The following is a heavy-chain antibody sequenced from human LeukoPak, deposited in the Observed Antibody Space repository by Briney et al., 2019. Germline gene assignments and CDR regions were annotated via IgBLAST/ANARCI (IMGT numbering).Heavy chain of an antibody. CDR1: GFTFSSYS. D-gene: IGHD2-15*01. CDR3: ARDPYCSGGSCYSAWFDP. CDR2: ISSSSSYI. V-gene: IGHV3-21*01. J-gene: IGHJ5*02. Sequence: KPGGSLRLSCAASGFTFSSYSMNWVRQAPWKGLEWVSSISSSSSYIYYADSVKGRFTISRDNAKNPLYLQMNSLRAEDTAVYYCARDPYCSGGSCYSAWFDPWGQGTLVTVSS.